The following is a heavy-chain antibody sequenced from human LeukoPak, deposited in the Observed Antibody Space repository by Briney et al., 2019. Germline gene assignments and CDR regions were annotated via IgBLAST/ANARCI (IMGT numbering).Heavy chain of an antibody. V-gene: IGHV4-30-4*01. Sequence: SETLSLTCTVSGRSISNGDSDWSWIREPPGRGLEGIGYIYDSGSTYYNPSLKSRVTISVDTSKNQFSLKLSSVTAADTAVYYCARDIDAYGSTLGAFDMWGQGTMVTVSS. J-gene: IGHJ3*02. CDR1: GRSISNGDSD. CDR2: IYDSGST. CDR3: ARDIDAYGSTLGAFDM. D-gene: IGHD4-23*01.